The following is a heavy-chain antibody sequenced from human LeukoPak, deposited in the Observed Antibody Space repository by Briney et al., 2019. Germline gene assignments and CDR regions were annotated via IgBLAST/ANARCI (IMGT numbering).Heavy chain of an antibody. V-gene: IGHV3-23*01. Sequence: PGGSLRLSCAASGFTFSSYAMSWVRQAPGKGLEWVSAISGSGGSTYFADSVKGRFTISRDNSKNTLYLQMNSLRAEDTAVYYCAKLKWELRGYFDYWGQGTLVTASS. CDR2: ISGSGGST. CDR1: GFTFSSYA. CDR3: AKLKWELRGYFDY. J-gene: IGHJ4*02. D-gene: IGHD1-26*01.